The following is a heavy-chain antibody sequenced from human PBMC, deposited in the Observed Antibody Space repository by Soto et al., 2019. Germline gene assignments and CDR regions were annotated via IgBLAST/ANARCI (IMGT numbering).Heavy chain of an antibody. D-gene: IGHD3-10*01. J-gene: IGHJ6*04. CDR1: GYSLRGYF. CDR3: AKGLMKRGSGTYYKHPPDV. CDR2: INPNSGGT. Sequence: ASVKASCKSSGYSLRGYFMHWVGQAPGQGLEWMGWINPNSGGTNYAQKFQGWVTMTRDTSISTAYMELSRLRSDDTAVYYCAKGLMKRGSGTYYKHPPDVWGKGTTVTVPS. V-gene: IGHV1-2*04.